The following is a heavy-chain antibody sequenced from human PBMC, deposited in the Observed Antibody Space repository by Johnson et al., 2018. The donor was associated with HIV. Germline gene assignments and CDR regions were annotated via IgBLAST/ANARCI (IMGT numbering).Heavy chain of an antibody. V-gene: IGHV3-74*01. CDR1: GFTFSSYW. Sequence: VQLVESGGGLVQPGGSLRLSCAASGFTFSSYWMHWVRQAPGKGLVWVSRINSDGSSTSYADSVKGRFTISRDNAKNTLYLQMNSLRAEDTALYYCAREIPYDYVWGSYRPGAFDIWGQGTMVTVSS. CDR2: INSDGSST. D-gene: IGHD3-16*02. CDR3: AREIPYDYVWGSYRPGAFDI. J-gene: IGHJ3*02.